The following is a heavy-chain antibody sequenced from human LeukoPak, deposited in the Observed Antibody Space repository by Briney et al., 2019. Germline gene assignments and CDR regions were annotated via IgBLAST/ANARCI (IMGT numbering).Heavy chain of an antibody. CDR2: INPNSGGT. D-gene: IGHD6-13*01. CDR3: ARAYIAAEGPLH. V-gene: IGHV1-2*06. Sequence: ASVKVSCKASGYTSTDYYMHWVRQAPGQGLECMGRINPNSGGTNYAQKFQGRVTMTSDTSTSTLYMDLSSLRSEDTAVYYCARAYIAAEGPLHWGQGTLVTVSS. CDR1: GYTSTDYY. J-gene: IGHJ4*02.